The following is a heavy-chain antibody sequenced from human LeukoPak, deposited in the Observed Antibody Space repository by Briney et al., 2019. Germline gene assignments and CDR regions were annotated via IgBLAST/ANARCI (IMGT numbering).Heavy chain of an antibody. CDR1: GFSFSSYS. Sequence: GGSLRLSCAESGFSFSSYSMNWVCQALGEGLEWVSYISSSSSTIYYADSVKGRFTISRDNAKNTLYLQMNSLRAEDTAVYYCARDQGYRGPYYMDVWGKGPTVTVSS. J-gene: IGHJ6*03. CDR2: ISSSSSTI. V-gene: IGHV3-48*01. D-gene: IGHD5-24*01. CDR3: ARDQGYRGPYYMDV.